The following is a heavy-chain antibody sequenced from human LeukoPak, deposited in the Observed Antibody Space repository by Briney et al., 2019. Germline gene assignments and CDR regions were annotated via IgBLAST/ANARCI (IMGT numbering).Heavy chain of an antibody. Sequence: KPSETLSLTCTVSGSSISSYYWSWIRQPPGKGLEWIGYIYYSGSTNYNPSLKSRVTVSVDTSRNQFSLKLSSVTAADTAVYYCARVLADYYYYYMDVWGKGTTVTVSS. V-gene: IGHV4-59*01. D-gene: IGHD6-13*01. CDR2: IYYSGST. CDR3: ARVLADYYYYYMDV. J-gene: IGHJ6*03. CDR1: GSSISSYY.